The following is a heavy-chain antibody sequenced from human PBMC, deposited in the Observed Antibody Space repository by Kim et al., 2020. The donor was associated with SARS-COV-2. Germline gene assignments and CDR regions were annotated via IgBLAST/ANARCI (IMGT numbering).Heavy chain of an antibody. CDR1: GFTFSSYA. CDR3: ARDFGDGYNFFDC. V-gene: IGHV3-30*04. D-gene: IGHD5-12*01. J-gene: IGHJ4*02. CDR2: ISKDGSNQ. Sequence: GGSLRLSCAASGFTFSSYAMHWVRQAPGKGLQWVTVISKDGSNQYHADSVKGRFTISRDNSKNTLYLQLNSLRAEDTAVYYCARDFGDGYNFFDCWGQGT.